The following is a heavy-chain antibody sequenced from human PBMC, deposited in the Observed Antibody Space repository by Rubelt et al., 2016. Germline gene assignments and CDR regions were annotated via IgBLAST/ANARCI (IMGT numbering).Heavy chain of an antibody. Sequence: QVQLQQSGPGLVKPSQTLSLTCAIPGDRVSSNSAAWNWIRQSPSRGLAWLGRTYYRSKWYNDYAVSVQSRTTINPDTSKSQCSLQLNSVTPEDTAVDYCARAAAAFHGMDVWGQGTTVTVSS. CDR2: TYYRSKWYN. J-gene: IGHJ6*02. V-gene: IGHV6-1*01. CDR3: ARAAAAFHGMDV. CDR1: GDRVSSNSAA. D-gene: IGHD6-13*01.